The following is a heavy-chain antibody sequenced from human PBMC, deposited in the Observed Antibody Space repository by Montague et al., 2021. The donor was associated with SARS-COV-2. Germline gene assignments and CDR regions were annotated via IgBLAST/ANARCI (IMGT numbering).Heavy chain of an antibody. CDR3: ARSISSSGARDD. J-gene: IGHJ4*02. CDR2: IFYKGNT. Sequence: SETLSLTCTVSGGSLNKHYWSWIRKAPGKELEWLGNIFYKGNTNYNLXLWSRVSMSLDTPQNQVSLRLTSLTAADTAVYYCARSISSSGARDDWGQGIMVTVSS. CDR1: GGSLNKHY. D-gene: IGHD3-22*01. V-gene: IGHV4-59*11.